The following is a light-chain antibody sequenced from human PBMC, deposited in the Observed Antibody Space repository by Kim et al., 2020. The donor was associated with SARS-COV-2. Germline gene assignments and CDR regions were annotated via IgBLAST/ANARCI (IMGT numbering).Light chain of an antibody. V-gene: IGKV3-11*02. CDR1: QSVGSD. CDR3: QQRSNWPPIT. CDR2: DAS. J-gene: IGKJ5*01. Sequence: SPGDSATLSCRASQSVGSDLAWWQQQPARPPRLLLDDASNRATGIPASWSGGGSCRDVTRPISSLEPDDFAVYYCQQRSNWPPITFGQGTRLEIK.